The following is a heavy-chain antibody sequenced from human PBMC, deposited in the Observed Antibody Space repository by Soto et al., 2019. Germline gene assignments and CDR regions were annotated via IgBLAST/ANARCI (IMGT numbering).Heavy chain of an antibody. CDR1: GGTFSSYA. CDR2: IIPIFGTA. D-gene: IGHD6-19*01. J-gene: IGHJ4*02. V-gene: IGHV1-69*06. Sequence: SVKVSCKASGGTFSSYAISWVRQAPGQGLEWMGGIIPIFGTANYAQKFQGRVTITADKSTSTAYMELSSLRSEDTAVYYCARPSLRRAGLYRCFDYWGQGTLVTVSS. CDR3: ARPSLRRAGLYRCFDY.